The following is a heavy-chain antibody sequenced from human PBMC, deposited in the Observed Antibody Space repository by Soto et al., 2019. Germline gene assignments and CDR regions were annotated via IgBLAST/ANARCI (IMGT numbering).Heavy chain of an antibody. Sequence: QVQLVESGGGVVQPGRSLRLSCAASGFTFSSYGMHWVRQAPGKGLEWVAVISYDGSNKYYADSVKGRFTISRDNSKNTXXLQMNSLRAEDTAVYYCAKDTELLWFGELSFRMDVWGQGTTVTVSS. D-gene: IGHD3-10*01. J-gene: IGHJ6*02. V-gene: IGHV3-30*18. CDR2: ISYDGSNK. CDR3: AKDTELLWFGELSFRMDV. CDR1: GFTFSSYG.